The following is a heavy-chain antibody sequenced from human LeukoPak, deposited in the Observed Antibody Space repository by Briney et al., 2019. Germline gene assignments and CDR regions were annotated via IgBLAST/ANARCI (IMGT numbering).Heavy chain of an antibody. CDR1: GYTFTSYD. D-gene: IGHD3-10*01. V-gene: IGHV1-8*03. CDR3: ARGLGGSGSYITDFDY. Sequence: ASVTVSCKASGYTFTSYDINWVRQATGQGLEWMGWMNPNSGNTGYAQKFQGRVTITRNTSISTAYMELSSLRSEDTAVYYCARGLGGSGSYITDFDYWGQGTLVIVSS. J-gene: IGHJ4*02. CDR2: MNPNSGNT.